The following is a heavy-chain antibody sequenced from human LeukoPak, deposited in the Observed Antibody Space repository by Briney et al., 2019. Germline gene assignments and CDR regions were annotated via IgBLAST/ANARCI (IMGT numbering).Heavy chain of an antibody. Sequence: SETLSLTCAVYGGSFSGYYWSWIRQPPGKGLEWIGEINHSGSTNYNPSLKSRVTISVDTSKNQFSLKLSSVTAADTAVYYCARTHYYDSSGYYQRGPVWFDPWGQGTLVTVSS. V-gene: IGHV4-34*01. CDR1: GGSFSGYY. D-gene: IGHD3-22*01. CDR2: INHSGST. CDR3: ARTHYYDSSGYYQRGPVWFDP. J-gene: IGHJ5*02.